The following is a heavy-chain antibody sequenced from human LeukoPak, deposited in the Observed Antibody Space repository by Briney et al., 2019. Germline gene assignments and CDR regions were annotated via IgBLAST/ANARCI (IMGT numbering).Heavy chain of an antibody. D-gene: IGHD5-12*01. V-gene: IGHV4-59*01. CDR3: AKDIKFSGYEPRDAFDI. Sequence: SETLSLTCTVSGGSISSYYWSWIRQPPGKGLEWIGYIYYSGSTNYNPSLKSRVTISVDTSKNQFSLKLSSVTAADTAVYYCAKDIKFSGYEPRDAFDIWGQGTMVTVSS. CDR2: IYYSGST. J-gene: IGHJ3*02. CDR1: GGSISSYY.